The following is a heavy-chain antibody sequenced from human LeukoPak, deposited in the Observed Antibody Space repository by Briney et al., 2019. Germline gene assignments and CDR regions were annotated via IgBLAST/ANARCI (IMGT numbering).Heavy chain of an antibody. CDR1: GFTFSSYG. D-gene: IGHD3-22*01. CDR3: AKDESGDGDYYDSSGYFRIPLWFDP. J-gene: IGHJ5*02. CDR2: ISYDGSNK. V-gene: IGHV3-30*18. Sequence: GGSLRLSCAASGFTFSSYGMHWVRQAPGKGLEWVAVISYDGSNKYYADSVKGRFTISRDNSKNTLYLQMNSLRAEDTAVYYCAKDESGDGDYYDSSGYFRIPLWFDPWGQGTLVTVSS.